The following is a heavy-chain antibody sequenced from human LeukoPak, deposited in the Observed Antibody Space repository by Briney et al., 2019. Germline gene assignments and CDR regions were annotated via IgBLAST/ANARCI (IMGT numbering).Heavy chain of an antibody. V-gene: IGHV1-69*04. CDR3: ARGPPYYYGSGSYYNQ. CDR1: VGTFSSYA. Sequence: SVKVSCEASVGTFSSYAISWVRQAPGQGLEWMGRIIPILGIAHYAQKFQGRVTITADKSTSTAYMELSSLRSEDTAVYYCARGPPYYYGSGSYYNQWGQGTLVTVSS. CDR2: IIPILGIA. D-gene: IGHD3-10*01. J-gene: IGHJ4*02.